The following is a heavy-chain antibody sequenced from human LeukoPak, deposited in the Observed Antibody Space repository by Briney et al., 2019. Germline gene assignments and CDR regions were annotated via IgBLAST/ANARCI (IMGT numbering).Heavy chain of an antibody. V-gene: IGHV4-59*01. CDR1: GDSISSYY. J-gene: IGHJ4*02. CDR2: IYYSGST. Sequence: KPSETLSLTCTVSGDSISSYYWTWIRQPPGKGLEWIGYIYYSGSTNYNPSLKSRVTISVDTSKNQFSLKLNSVTAADTAVYYCARENNYFDYWGQGTLVTVSS. CDR3: ARENNYFDY.